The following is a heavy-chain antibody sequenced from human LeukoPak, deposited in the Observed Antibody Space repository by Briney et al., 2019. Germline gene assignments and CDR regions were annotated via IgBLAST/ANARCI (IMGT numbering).Heavy chain of an antibody. CDR1: GFTFDDYA. D-gene: IGHD5-12*01. CDR2: ISWNSGSI. V-gene: IGHV3-9*03. CDR3: AKDMSSIVATGGPFDY. Sequence: SGGSLRLSCVASGFTFDDYAMHWVRQAPGKGLEWVSGISWNSGSIGYADSVKGRSTISRDNAKNSLYLQMNSLRTEDMALYYCAKDMSSIVATGGPFDYWGQGTLVTVSS. J-gene: IGHJ4*02.